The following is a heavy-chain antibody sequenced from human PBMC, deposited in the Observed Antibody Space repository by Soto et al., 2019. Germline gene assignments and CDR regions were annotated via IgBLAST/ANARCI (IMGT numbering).Heavy chain of an antibody. CDR1: GFTFSGSA. CDR3: TRGIEYGKIEFDY. V-gene: IGHV3-73*01. Sequence: PGGSLRLSCAASGFTFSGSAMHWVRQASGKGLEWVGRIRSKANSYATAYAATVKGRFTISRDDSKNTAYLQMNSLKTEDTAVYYCTRGIEYGKIEFDYWGQGTLVTVSS. D-gene: IGHD4-17*01. J-gene: IGHJ4*02. CDR2: IRSKANSYAT.